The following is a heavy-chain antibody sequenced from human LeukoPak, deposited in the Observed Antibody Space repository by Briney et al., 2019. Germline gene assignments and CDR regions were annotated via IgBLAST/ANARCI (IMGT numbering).Heavy chain of an antibody. J-gene: IGHJ4*02. D-gene: IGHD4-17*01. CDR1: GFIFSNYG. V-gene: IGHV3-33*01. CDR2: IWYDESKK. CDR3: ARDRTPGAHGDYTALAY. Sequence: GGSLRLSCAASGFIFSNYGMHWVRQAPGKGLEWVAVIWYDESKKYYVDSVKGRFTISRDTSENTLYLQMNSLRAEDAAVYYCARDRTPGAHGDYTALAYWGQGALVTVSS.